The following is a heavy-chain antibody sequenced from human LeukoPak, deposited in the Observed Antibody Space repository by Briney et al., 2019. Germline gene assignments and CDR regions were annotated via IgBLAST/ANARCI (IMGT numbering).Heavy chain of an antibody. Sequence: SETLSLTCTVSGGSISSYYWSWIRQPAGKGLEWIGRIYTSGSTNYNPSLKSRVTMSVDTSKNQFSLKLSSVTAADTAVYYCAREKGYCSSTSCYRGDFDYWGQGTLVTVSS. CDR3: AREKGYCSSTSCYRGDFDY. CDR1: GGSISSYY. D-gene: IGHD2-2*02. V-gene: IGHV4-4*07. CDR2: IYTSGST. J-gene: IGHJ4*02.